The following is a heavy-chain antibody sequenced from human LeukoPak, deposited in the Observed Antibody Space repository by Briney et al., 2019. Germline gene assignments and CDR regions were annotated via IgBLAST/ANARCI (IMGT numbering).Heavy chain of an antibody. CDR2: INPSGGST. V-gene: IGHV1-46*01. D-gene: IGHD3-9*01. Sequence: GASVKVSCKASGYTFTSYYMHWVRQAPGQGLEWMGIINPSGGSTSYAQKFQGRVTMTRDTSTSTVYMELSSLRSEDTAVYYCARATSDYDILTGYYNVLYMDVWGKGTTVIISS. CDR3: ARATSDYDILTGYYNVLYMDV. J-gene: IGHJ6*03. CDR1: GYTFTSYY.